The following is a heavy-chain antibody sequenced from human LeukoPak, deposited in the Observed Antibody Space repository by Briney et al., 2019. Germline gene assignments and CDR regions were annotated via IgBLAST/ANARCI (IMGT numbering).Heavy chain of an antibody. CDR2: TYFRSKWYF. Sequence: SQTLSLTCAISGDSASSNSVAWNWIRQSPSRGLEWLGRTYFRSKWYFDYAVSVKSRITINPDTSKNQFSLHLNSVTPEDTAMYYCARDYGDFWGQGTLVTVSS. D-gene: IGHD4-17*01. V-gene: IGHV6-1*01. CDR1: GDSASSNSVA. J-gene: IGHJ4*02. CDR3: ARDYGDF.